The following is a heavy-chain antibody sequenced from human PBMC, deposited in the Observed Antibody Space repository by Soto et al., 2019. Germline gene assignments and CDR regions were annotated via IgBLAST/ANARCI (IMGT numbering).Heavy chain of an antibody. Sequence: SETLSLTCAVYGGSFSGYYWSWIRQPPGKGLEWIGEINHSGSTNYNPSLKSRVTISVDTSKNQFSLKLSSVTAADTAVYYCASTAAVYADYYGMDVWGQGTTVTV. CDR3: ASTAAVYADYYGMDV. D-gene: IGHD2-2*01. CDR1: GGSFSGYY. J-gene: IGHJ6*02. CDR2: INHSGST. V-gene: IGHV4-34*01.